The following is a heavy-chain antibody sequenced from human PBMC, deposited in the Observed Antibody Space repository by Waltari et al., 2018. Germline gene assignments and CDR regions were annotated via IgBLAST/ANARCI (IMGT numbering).Heavy chain of an antibody. J-gene: IGHJ4*02. D-gene: IGHD3-16*01. V-gene: IGHV3-64D*08. CDR3: VKALGANNVWMRSFDY. CDR2: ISDTGITT. CDR1: GFTFNTYA. Sequence: EVQLVESGGGLVQPGGSLSLPWSGSGFTFNTYALYWVRQAPGKGLEYVAAISDTGITTYYADSVKCIFTISRDNSKNTLFLQMSSLRAEDAAVYYCVKALGANNVWMRSFDYWGQGTLVTVSS.